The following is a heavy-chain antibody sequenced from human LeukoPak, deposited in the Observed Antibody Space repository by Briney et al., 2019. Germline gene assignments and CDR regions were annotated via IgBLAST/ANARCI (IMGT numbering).Heavy chain of an antibody. D-gene: IGHD1-26*01. CDR3: AKDTSGSYRVYYFDY. V-gene: IGHV3-23*01. CDR1: GFTFSSYG. J-gene: IGHJ4*02. Sequence: GGSLRLSYAASGFTFSSYGMSWVRQAPGKGLEWVSAISGSGGSTYYADSVKGRFTISRDNSKNTLYLQMNSLGAEDTAVYYCAKDTSGSYRVYYFDYWGQGTLVTVSS. CDR2: ISGSGGST.